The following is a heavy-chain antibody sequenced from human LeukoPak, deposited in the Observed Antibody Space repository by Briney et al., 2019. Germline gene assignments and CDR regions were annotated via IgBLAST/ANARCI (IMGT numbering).Heavy chain of an antibody. V-gene: IGHV3-21*01. D-gene: IGHD3-3*01. CDR1: GFSFSTYS. CDR3: ARGTIFGVVIIADYGMDV. CDR2: ISSSSGYI. J-gene: IGHJ6*02. Sequence: GGSLRLSCAASGFSFSTYSMNWVRQAPGKGLEWVSSISSSSGYIYYADSVKGRFTISTDNAKNSLYLQMNSLRAEDTAVYYCARGTIFGVVIIADYGMDVWGQGTTVTVSS.